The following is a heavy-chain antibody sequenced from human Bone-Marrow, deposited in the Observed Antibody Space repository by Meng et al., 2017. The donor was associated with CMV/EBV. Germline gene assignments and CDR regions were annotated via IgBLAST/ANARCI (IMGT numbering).Heavy chain of an antibody. CDR2: ISWDGGST. J-gene: IGHJ4*02. V-gene: IGHV3-43*01. Sequence: GESLKISCAASGFTFDDYTMHWVRQAPGKGLEWVSLISWDGGSTYYADSVKGRFTISRDNSKNSLYLQMNSLRTEDTALYYCAKDSGLAYCGGDCYSALGYWGQGTLVTVSS. D-gene: IGHD2-21*01. CDR3: AKDSGLAYCGGDCYSALGY. CDR1: GFTFDDYT.